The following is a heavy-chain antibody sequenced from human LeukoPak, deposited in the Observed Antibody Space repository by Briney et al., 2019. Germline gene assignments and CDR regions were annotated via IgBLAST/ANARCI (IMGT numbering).Heavy chain of an antibody. V-gene: IGHV1-2*02. D-gene: IGHD6-19*01. Sequence: ASVKVSCKASGYTFIGYYIHWVRQAPGQGLEWLGWINPNSGGTNYAQKFQGRVTMTGDTSINTAYMELSRLKSDDTAVYYCARDSSGWYSSFDYWGQGTLVTVSS. CDR1: GYTFIGYY. CDR2: INPNSGGT. J-gene: IGHJ4*02. CDR3: ARDSSGWYSSFDY.